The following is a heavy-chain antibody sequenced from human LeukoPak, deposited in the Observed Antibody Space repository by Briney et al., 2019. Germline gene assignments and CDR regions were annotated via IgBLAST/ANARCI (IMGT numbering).Heavy chain of an antibody. D-gene: IGHD6-19*01. J-gene: IGHJ4*02. CDR3: ARQTKPGYSSGWYGFDY. V-gene: IGHV1-69*05. CDR1: GGTFSSYA. Sequence: ASVKVSCKASGGTFSSYAISWVRQAPGQGLEWMGGIIPIFGTANYAQKLQGRVTMTTDTSTSTAYMELRSLRSDDTAVYYCARQTKPGYSSGWYGFDYWGQGTLVTVSS. CDR2: IIPIFGTA.